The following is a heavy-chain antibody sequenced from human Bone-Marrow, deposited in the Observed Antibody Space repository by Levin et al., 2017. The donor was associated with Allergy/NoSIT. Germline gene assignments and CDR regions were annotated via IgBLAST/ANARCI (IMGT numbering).Heavy chain of an antibody. J-gene: IGHJ4*02. CDR2: TSGSGNST. CDR1: GFTFDIYA. CDR3: AKDRLLVVLAAHFDY. Sequence: AGGSLRLSCAASGFTFDIYAMTWVRQAPGKGLEWVASTSGSGNSTYYADSVKGRFTISRDNARKTLYLQMNSLRADDTAVYYCAKDRLLVVLAAHFDYWGQGTLVTVSS. V-gene: IGHV3-23*01. D-gene: IGHD2-15*01.